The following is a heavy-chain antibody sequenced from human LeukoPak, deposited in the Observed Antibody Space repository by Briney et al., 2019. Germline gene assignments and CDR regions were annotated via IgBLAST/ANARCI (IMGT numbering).Heavy chain of an antibody. CDR1: GFTFDDYG. V-gene: IGHV3-20*01. J-gene: IGHJ5*02. D-gene: IGHD2-15*01. CDR2: INWNGGST. CDR3: ARDLRTLYCSGGSCHNWFDP. Sequence: QSGGSLRLSCAASGFTFDDYGMSWVRQAPGKGLDWVSGINWNGGSTGYADSVKGRFTISRDNAKNSLYLQMNSLRAEDTALYHCARDLRTLYCSGGSCHNWFDPWGQGTLVTVSS.